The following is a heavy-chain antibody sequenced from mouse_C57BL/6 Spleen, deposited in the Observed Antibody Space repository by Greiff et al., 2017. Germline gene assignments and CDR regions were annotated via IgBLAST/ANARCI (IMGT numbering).Heavy chain of an antibody. Sequence: VQLQQSGAELVKPGASVKLSCTASGFNIKDYYMHWVKQRTEQGLEWIGRIDPEDGGTKYAPKFQGQATITADTPSNTAYLQLSSLTSEDTAVYYCARSGGRRYFDVWGTGTTVTVSS. V-gene: IGHV14-2*01. CDR3: ARSGGRRYFDV. D-gene: IGHD1-1*01. CDR1: GFNIKDYY. CDR2: IDPEDGGT. J-gene: IGHJ1*03.